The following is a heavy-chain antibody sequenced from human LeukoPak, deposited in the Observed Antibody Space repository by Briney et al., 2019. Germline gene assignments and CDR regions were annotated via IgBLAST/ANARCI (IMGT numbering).Heavy chain of an antibody. CDR3: AKDSSGYPAY. CDR1: GFTSSSSA. CDR2: ISSSGGST. D-gene: IGHD3-22*01. Sequence: GGSLRLSCAASGFTSSSSAMSWARQAPGKGLEWVSLISSSGGSTYYADSVKGRSTISRDNSKNTLYLQMNSLRAEDTAIYYCAKDSSGYPAYWGQGTLVTVSS. V-gene: IGHV3-23*01. J-gene: IGHJ4*02.